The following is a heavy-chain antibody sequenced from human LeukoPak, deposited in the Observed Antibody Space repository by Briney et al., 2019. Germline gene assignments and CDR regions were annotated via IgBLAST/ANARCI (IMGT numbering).Heavy chain of an antibody. V-gene: IGHV4-34*01. CDR1: GESFSGFY. D-gene: IGHD3-10*01. J-gene: IGHJ5*02. Sequence: SETLSLTCAVYGESFSGFYWSWIRQSPGKGLEWIGEINHSGSTNYNPSLKSRVTISVDTSKNQFSLKLSSVTAADTAVYYCARGGLWFGELSGWFDPWGQGTLVTVSS. CDR2: INHSGST. CDR3: ARGGLWFGELSGWFDP.